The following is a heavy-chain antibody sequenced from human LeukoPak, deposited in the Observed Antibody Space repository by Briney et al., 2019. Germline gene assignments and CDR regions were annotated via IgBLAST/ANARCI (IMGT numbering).Heavy chain of an antibody. V-gene: IGHV4-4*07. CDR3: ARGEYGDYGGTPYYYYYMDV. Sequence: SETLSLTCTVSGGSISSYDWSWIRQPAGKGLEWIGRIYTSGSTNYNPSLKSRVTMSVDTSKNQFSLKLSSVTAADTAVYYCARGEYGDYGGTPYYYYYMDVWGKGTTVTVSS. D-gene: IGHD4-17*01. CDR2: IYTSGST. J-gene: IGHJ6*03. CDR1: GGSISSYD.